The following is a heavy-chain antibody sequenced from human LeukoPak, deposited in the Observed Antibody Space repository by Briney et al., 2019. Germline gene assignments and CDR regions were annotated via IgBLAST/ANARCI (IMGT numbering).Heavy chain of an antibody. V-gene: IGHV4-59*12. Sequence: SETLSLTCSVSGGSISCYYWSWIRQPPGKGLEWIGYIYYSGSTNYNPSLKSRVTISVDTSKNQFSLKLSSVTAADTAVYYCAREQGKDSSSWYDSLWWFDPWGQGTLVTVSS. CDR2: IYYSGST. CDR3: AREQGKDSSSWYDSLWWFDP. D-gene: IGHD6-13*01. J-gene: IGHJ5*02. CDR1: GGSISCYY.